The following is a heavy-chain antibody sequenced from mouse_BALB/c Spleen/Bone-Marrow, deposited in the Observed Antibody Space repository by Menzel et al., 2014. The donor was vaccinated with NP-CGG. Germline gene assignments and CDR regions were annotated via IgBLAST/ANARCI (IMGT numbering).Heavy chain of an antibody. V-gene: IGHV3-8*02. CDR2: ISYSGST. CDR3: ATYDGYCFDY. Sequence: DVMLVESGPSLVKPSQTLSLTCSVTGDSFTSGYWNWIRKFPGNKLEYMGYISYSGSTYYNPSLKSRISITRDTSKNQYYLQLNSVTTEDTATYYCATYDGYCFDYWGQGTTLTVSS. CDR1: GDSFTSGY. D-gene: IGHD2-3*01. J-gene: IGHJ2*01.